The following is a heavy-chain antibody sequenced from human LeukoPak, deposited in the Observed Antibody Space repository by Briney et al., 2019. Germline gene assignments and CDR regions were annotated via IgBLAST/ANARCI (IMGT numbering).Heavy chain of an antibody. CDR1: GDSIRNYY. D-gene: IGHD3-22*01. CDR2: VSNSGNT. V-gene: IGHV4-59*08. Sequence: SETLSLTCSVSGDSIRNYYWTWIRQPPGKGLEWIGHVSNSGNTEYNPSLKSRVTISIDTSKKHFSLNLSSVSAADTAVYYCASRAFYDSSGLDFWGQGILVTVSS. CDR3: ASRAFYDSSGLDF. J-gene: IGHJ4*02.